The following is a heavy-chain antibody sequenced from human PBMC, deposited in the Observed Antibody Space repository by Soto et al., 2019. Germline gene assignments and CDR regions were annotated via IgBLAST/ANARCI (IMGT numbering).Heavy chain of an antibody. J-gene: IGHJ1*01. D-gene: IGHD3-22*01. CDR3: VTFVSCGYSAKYFLL. CDR1: GGTFSSYA. V-gene: IGHV1-69*13. Sequence: SVKVSCKASGGTFSSYAISWVRQAPGQGLEWMGGIIPIFGTANYAQRYQGRVTITADESTSAAYMELSSLRSEDTAVYYCVTFVSCGYSAKYFLLWGRGTLVTVTS. CDR2: IIPIFGTA.